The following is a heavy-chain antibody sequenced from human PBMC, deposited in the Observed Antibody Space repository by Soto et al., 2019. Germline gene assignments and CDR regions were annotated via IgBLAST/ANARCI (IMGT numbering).Heavy chain of an antibody. D-gene: IGHD6-6*01. V-gene: IGHV5-10-1*01. J-gene: IGHJ6*02. Sequence: GESRKISCXGSGYSFTGYWISWVRQMPGKGLEWTGRIDPSDSYTNYSPFFQGHVTISADKSISTAYLQWSSLKASDTAMYYCARHLYSSSSNYYYYYGMDVWGQGTTVTVS. CDR2: IDPSDSYT. CDR3: ARHLYSSSSNYYYYYGMDV. CDR1: GYSFTGYW.